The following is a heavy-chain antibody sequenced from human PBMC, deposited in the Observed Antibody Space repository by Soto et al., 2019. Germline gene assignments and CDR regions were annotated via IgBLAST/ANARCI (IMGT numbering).Heavy chain of an antibody. CDR3: ARKGYYPSGRINLFDS. V-gene: IGHV4-38-2*02. J-gene: IGHJ4*02. CDR1: GHSINSDYY. CDR2: IYPGGGT. D-gene: IGHD3-10*01. Sequence: SETLSLTCTVAGHSINSDYYWGWIRQPPGKGLEWIGSIYPGGGTYYNPSLKSRVTISIDTSKNQFSLRLTSVTAADTAMYYCARKGYYPSGRINLFDSWGQGTLVTVS.